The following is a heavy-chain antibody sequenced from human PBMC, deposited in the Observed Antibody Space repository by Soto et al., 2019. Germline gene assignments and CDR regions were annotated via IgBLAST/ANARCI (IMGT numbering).Heavy chain of an antibody. CDR2: VSGYNGNT. CDR3: ARAGELPYYYYGMDV. CDR1: GYTFTTSG. Sequence: QVQLVQSGGEVKKPGASVKVSCKASGYTFTTSGVSWERQAPGQGLEWMGWVSGYNGNTKYEEKFQDRVTMTTDTSTSTAYLEFRSLRPDDTAVYYCARAGELPYYYYGMDVWGQGTTVIVSS. V-gene: IGHV1-18*01. D-gene: IGHD1-7*01. J-gene: IGHJ6*02.